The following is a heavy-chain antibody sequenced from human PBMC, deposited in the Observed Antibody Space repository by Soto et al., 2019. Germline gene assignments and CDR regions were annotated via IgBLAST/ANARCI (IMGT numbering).Heavy chain of an antibody. CDR3: ARDGSFSSSSPFDY. J-gene: IGHJ4*02. Sequence: GGSLRLSCAASGFTVSSNYMSWVRQAPGKGLEWVSVIYSGGSTYYADSVKGRFTISRDNSKNTLYLQMNSLRAEDTAVYYCARDGSFSSSSPFDYWGQGTLVTVSS. D-gene: IGHD6-6*01. CDR2: IYSGGST. V-gene: IGHV3-66*01. CDR1: GFTVSSNY.